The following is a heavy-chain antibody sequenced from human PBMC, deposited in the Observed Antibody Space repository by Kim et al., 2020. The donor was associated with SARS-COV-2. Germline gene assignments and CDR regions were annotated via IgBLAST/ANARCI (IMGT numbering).Heavy chain of an antibody. D-gene: IGHD3-3*01. J-gene: IGHJ4*02. Sequence: ASVKVSCKASGYTFTGYYMHWVRQAPGQGLEWMGRINPNSGGTNYAQKFHGRVTMTRDTSISTAYMELSRLRSDDTAVYYCARFGYYDFWSGYYYFDYWGQGTLVTVSS. V-gene: IGHV1-2*06. CDR3: ARFGYYDFWSGYYYFDY. CDR2: INPNSGGT. CDR1: GYTFTGYY.